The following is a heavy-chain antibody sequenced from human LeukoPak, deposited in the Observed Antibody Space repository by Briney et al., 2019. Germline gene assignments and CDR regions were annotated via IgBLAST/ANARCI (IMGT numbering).Heavy chain of an antibody. CDR1: GYSISRGYY. V-gene: IGHV4-38-2*01. J-gene: IGHJ4*02. CDR2: IYHSGST. CDR3: ARAGWIITSGIDY. D-gene: IGHD1-20*01. Sequence: SETLSLTCGVSGYSISRGYYWAWIRQPPGKGLEWIGTIYHSGSTYYNPPLETRVTISVDKSKNEFSLNLNSVTAADPAVYYCARAGWIITSGIDYWGQGALVTVSS.